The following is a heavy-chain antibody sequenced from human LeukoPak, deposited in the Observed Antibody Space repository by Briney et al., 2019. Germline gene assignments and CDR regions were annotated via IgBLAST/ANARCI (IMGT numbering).Heavy chain of an antibody. D-gene: IGHD5-12*01. CDR2: INPNSGGT. V-gene: IGHV1-2*02. Sequence: ASVKVSCKASGHTFTGYYMHWVRQAPGQGREWMGWINPNSGGTNYAQKFQGRVTMTRDTSISTAYMELSRLRSEDTAVYYCARVRYSGYDSFDYWGQGTLVTVSS. CDR3: ARVRYSGYDSFDY. CDR1: GHTFTGYY. J-gene: IGHJ4*02.